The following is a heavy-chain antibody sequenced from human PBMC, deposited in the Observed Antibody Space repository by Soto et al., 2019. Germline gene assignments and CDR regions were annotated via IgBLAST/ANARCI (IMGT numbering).Heavy chain of an antibody. J-gene: IGHJ4*02. CDR1: GFTVKSNY. CDR2: ISSGGNT. V-gene: IGHV3-53*01. CDR3: ARENIEVVPTTTPIRSAYWYYFDI. D-gene: IGHD2-2*01. Sequence: EVQLVESGGGLIQPGGSLRLSCAASGFTVKSNYVNWVRQAPGKGLEWVSVISSGGNTYYADSVKGRFTISRDNAKNTLFLQMNSLRAEDTAVYFCARENIEVVPTTTPIRSAYWYYFDIWGQGTLVTVSS.